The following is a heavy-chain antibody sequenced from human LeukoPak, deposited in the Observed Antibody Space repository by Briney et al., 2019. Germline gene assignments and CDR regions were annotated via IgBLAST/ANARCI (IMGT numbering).Heavy chain of an antibody. CDR3: TTDPPWAYRAAAGKARGTY. V-gene: IGHV3-15*01. Sequence: GGSLRLSCAASGFTFSNAWMSWVRQAPGKGLEWVGRIKSKTDGGTTDYAAPVKGRFTISRDDSKNTLYLQMNSLKTEDTAVYYCTTDPPWAYRAAAGKARGTYWGQGTLVTVSS. D-gene: IGHD6-13*01. CDR2: IKSKTDGGTT. CDR1: GFTFSNAW. J-gene: IGHJ4*02.